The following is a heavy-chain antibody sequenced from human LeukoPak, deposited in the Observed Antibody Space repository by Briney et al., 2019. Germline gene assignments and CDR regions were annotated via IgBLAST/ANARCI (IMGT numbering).Heavy chain of an antibody. CDR2: ISNDANNK. D-gene: IGHD3-10*01. Sequence: GKSLRLSCAASGFTFSSFAMHWVRQAPGKGLKWVAVISNDANNKYYADSVRGRFTISRDNPKNISYLQMTGLRVDDTAMYYCATVTTLVRGAGLDHWGQGALVTVSS. CDR3: ATVTTLVRGAGLDH. CDR1: GFTFSSFA. V-gene: IGHV3-30-3*01. J-gene: IGHJ4*02.